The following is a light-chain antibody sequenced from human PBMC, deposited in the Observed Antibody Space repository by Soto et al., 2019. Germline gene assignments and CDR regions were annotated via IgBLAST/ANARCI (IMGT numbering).Light chain of an antibody. CDR3: QQSYNSPYT. V-gene: IGKV1-39*01. CDR2: DAS. CDR1: QTINKN. Sequence: DIRMTQSPTSLSASVGDRVTITCRASQTINKNLNWYRHKLGKAPELLIYDASDSQAGVPSRFSGSGSGTDFTLIISGLQPEDFATYYCQQSYNSPYTFGQGTKLE. J-gene: IGKJ2*01.